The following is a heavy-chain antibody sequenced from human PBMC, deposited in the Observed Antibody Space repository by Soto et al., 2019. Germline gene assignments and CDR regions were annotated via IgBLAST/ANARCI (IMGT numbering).Heavy chain of an antibody. CDR1: GGSISSSTYY. J-gene: IGHJ6*02. V-gene: IGHV4-39*02. D-gene: IGHD3-16*01. CDR3: ARDWNYVRGYNMDV. Sequence: SETLSLTCTVSGGSISSSTYYWGWMRQPPGKGLEWIASFFIGGNTYYNPSLKSRVTISVDTSNNQFSLKLSSVTAADTAVYYCARDWNYVRGYNMDVWGQGTTVTVSS. CDR2: FFIGGNT.